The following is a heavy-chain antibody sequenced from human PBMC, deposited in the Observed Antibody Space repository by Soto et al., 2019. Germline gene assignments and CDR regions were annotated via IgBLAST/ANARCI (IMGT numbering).Heavy chain of an antibody. D-gene: IGHD1-7*01. CDR2: ISGSGGST. CDR1: GFTFSSYA. J-gene: IGHJ4*02. CDR3: AKGPAFFPSAGTGTTSGYFDY. V-gene: IGHV3-23*01. Sequence: PVGSLRLSCAASGFTFSSYAMSWVRQAPGKGLEWVSAISGSGGSTYYADSVKGRFTISRDNSKNTLYLQMNSLRAEDTAVYYCAKGPAFFPSAGTGTTSGYFDYWGQGTLVTVSS.